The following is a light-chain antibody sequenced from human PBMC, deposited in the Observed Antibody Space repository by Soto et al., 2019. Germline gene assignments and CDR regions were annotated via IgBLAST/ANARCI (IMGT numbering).Light chain of an antibody. CDR2: KAS. Sequence: DIQMTQSPSTLSASVGDRVTITCRASQSISSWLAWDQQRPGKAPKLLIYKASNLESGVPSRFSGSGAGTELTLTISSPHPDDFATYYCQQYYTYPWTFGPGTKVEIK. CDR1: QSISSW. J-gene: IGKJ1*01. V-gene: IGKV1-5*03. CDR3: QQYYTYPWT.